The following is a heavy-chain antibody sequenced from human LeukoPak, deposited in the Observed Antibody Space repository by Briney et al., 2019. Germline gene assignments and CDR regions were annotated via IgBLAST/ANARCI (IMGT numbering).Heavy chain of an antibody. CDR3: AREGYSYGFGTNYYYYGMDV. V-gene: IGHV1-18*01. CDR1: GYTFTSYG. D-gene: IGHD5-18*01. J-gene: IGHJ6*02. Sequence: ASVKVSCTASGYTFTSYGISWVRQAPGQGLEWMGWISAYNGNTNYAQKLQGRVTMTTDTSTSTAYMELRSLRSDDTAVYYCAREGYSYGFGTNYYYYGMDVWGQGTTVTVSS. CDR2: ISAYNGNT.